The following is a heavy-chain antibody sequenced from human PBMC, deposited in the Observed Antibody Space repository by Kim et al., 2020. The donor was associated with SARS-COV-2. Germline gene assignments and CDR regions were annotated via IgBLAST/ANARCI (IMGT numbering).Heavy chain of an antibody. J-gene: IGHJ4*02. CDR2: IYYSGST. Sequence: SETLSLTCTVSGGSISSSSYYWGWIRQPPGKGLEWIGSIYYSGSTYYNPSLKSRVTISVDTSKNQFSLKLSSVTAADTAVYYCASGDRGIAVLWGQGTLVTVSS. CDR3: ASGDRGIAVL. D-gene: IGHD6-19*01. V-gene: IGHV4-39*01. CDR1: GGSISSSSYY.